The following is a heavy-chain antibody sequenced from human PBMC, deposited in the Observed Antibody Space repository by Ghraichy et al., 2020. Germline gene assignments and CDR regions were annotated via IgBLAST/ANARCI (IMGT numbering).Heavy chain of an antibody. D-gene: IGHD6-6*01. CDR1: GGSISSGGYS. J-gene: IGHJ4*02. Sequence: SETLSLTCAVSGGSISSGGYSWSWIRQPPGKGLEWIGYIYYSGSTYYNPSLKSRVTISVDTSKNQFSLKLSSVTAADTAVYYCASHVSIAGHFDYWGQGTLVTVSS. CDR3: ASHVSIAGHFDY. V-gene: IGHV4-30-4*07. CDR2: IYYSGST.